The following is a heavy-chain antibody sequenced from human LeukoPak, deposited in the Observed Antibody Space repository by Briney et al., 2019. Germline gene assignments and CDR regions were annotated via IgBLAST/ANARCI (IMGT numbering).Heavy chain of an antibody. CDR2: LSGDGVST. V-gene: IGHV3-43*02. Sequence: GGSLRLSCAASGFMFDDSAMHWVRQAPGKGLGSVSLLSGDGVSTFYADSVKGRFTISRNNSKNSLSLQMNSLTTEDTALYYCAKEGYSHTSNYFDNWGQGILVTVSS. CDR1: GFMFDDSA. J-gene: IGHJ4*02. D-gene: IGHD2-15*01. CDR3: AKEGYSHTSNYFDN.